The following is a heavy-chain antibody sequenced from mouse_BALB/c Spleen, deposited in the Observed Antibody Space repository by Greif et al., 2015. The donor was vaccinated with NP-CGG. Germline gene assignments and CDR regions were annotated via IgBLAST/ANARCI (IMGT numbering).Heavy chain of an antibody. CDR2: ISSGGSYT. V-gene: IGHV5-6*01. D-gene: IGHD4-1*01. CDR1: GFTFSSYG. CDR3: ARQGLGRYYAMDY. J-gene: IGHJ4*01. Sequence: EVHLVESGGDLVKPGGSLKLSCAASGFTFSSYGMSWVRQTPDKRLEWVATISSGGSYTYYPDSVKGRFTISRDNAKNTLYLQMSSLKSEDTAMYYCARQGLGRYYAMDYWGQGTSVTVSS.